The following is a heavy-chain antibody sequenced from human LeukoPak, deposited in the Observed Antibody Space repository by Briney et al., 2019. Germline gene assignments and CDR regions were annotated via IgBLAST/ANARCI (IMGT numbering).Heavy chain of an antibody. J-gene: IGHJ4*02. V-gene: IGHV3-23*01. Sequence: PGRSLRLSCAASGFTFSSYGMHWVRQGPGKGLEWVSAISDSGGSTYYADSVKGRFTISRDNSKNTLYLQMNSLRAEDTAVYYCAKDRRIQLWLGFDYWGQGTLVTVSS. CDR2: ISDSGGST. CDR3: AKDRRIQLWLGFDY. D-gene: IGHD5-18*01. CDR1: GFTFSSYG.